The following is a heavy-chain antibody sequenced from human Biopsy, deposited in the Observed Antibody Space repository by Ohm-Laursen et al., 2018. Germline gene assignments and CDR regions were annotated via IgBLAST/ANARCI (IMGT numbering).Heavy chain of an antibody. V-gene: IGHV1-2*02. J-gene: IGHJ5*02. D-gene: IGHD3-10*01. CDR3: ARGGVIPTVTRFDP. Sequence: ASVKASCKASGYSFTGYYIHWVRQAPGPGLGWIGGITTNSGATKYAQKFQGRGTMSRETSITTVYLELNTLRSGDTAVYYCARGGVIPTVTRFDPWGQGTQVTVSS. CDR2: ITTNSGAT. CDR1: GYSFTGYY.